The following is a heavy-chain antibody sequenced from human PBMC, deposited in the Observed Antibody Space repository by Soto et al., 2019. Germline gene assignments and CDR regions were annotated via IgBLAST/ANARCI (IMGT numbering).Heavy chain of an antibody. V-gene: IGHV3-33*01. CDR1: GFTFSSYG. Sequence: PGGSLRLSCAASGFTFSSYGMHWVRQAPGKGLEWVAVIWYDGSNKYYADSVKGRFTISRDNSKNTLYLQMNSLRAEDTAVYYCARRKYSSSWGYYYYGMDVWGQGTTVTVSS. J-gene: IGHJ6*02. D-gene: IGHD6-13*01. CDR2: IWYDGSNK. CDR3: ARRKYSSSWGYYYYGMDV.